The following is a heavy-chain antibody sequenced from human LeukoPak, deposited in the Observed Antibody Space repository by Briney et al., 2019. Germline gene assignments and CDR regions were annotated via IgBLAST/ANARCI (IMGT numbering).Heavy chain of an antibody. CDR1: GGSISSGDYY. CDR2: IYYSGST. CDR3: ARSLYGDYGYFQH. V-gene: IGHV4-30-4*01. J-gene: IGHJ1*01. D-gene: IGHD4-17*01. Sequence: SQTLSLTCTVSGGSISSGDYYWSWIRQPPGKGLEWIGYIYYSGSTYYNPSLKSRVTLSVDTSKNQFSLKLSSVTAADTAVYYCARSLYGDYGYFQHWGQGTLVTVSS.